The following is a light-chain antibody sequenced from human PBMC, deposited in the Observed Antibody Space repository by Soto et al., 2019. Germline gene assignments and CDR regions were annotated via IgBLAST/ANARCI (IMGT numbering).Light chain of an antibody. CDR2: GAS. Sequence: EVVMTQSPDTLSVSPGETVTLSCRASQSVRSKLAWYQQKPGQDPRLFIYGASTRATGIPARFSGSGSGTEFTLTISSLQSEDFAIYYCQQYNNWPPITFGQGTRLEIK. CDR1: QSVRSK. CDR3: QQYNNWPPIT. V-gene: IGKV3-15*01. J-gene: IGKJ5*01.